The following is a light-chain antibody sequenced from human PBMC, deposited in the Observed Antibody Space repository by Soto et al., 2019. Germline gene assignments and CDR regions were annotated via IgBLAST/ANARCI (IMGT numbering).Light chain of an antibody. CDR1: QSVSSN. J-gene: IGKJ1*01. Sequence: IVLIQSPATLSVSPGERATLSCRASQSVSSNLTWYQQKPGQAPRLLIYGASSRATGIPARFSGSGSGTEFTLTISSLQSEDFAVYYCQQYNNWPRTFGQGTKVDI. V-gene: IGKV3-15*01. CDR3: QQYNNWPRT. CDR2: GAS.